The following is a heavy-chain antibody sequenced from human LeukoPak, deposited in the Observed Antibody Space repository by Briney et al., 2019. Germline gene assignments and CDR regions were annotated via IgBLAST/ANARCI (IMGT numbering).Heavy chain of an antibody. D-gene: IGHD4-17*01. V-gene: IGHV4-59*01. CDR1: GGSISSYY. J-gene: IGHJ2*01. CDR3: ARGPPVTTVTTHWYFDL. CDR2: IYYSGST. Sequence: KPSETLSLTCTVSGGSISSYYWSWIRQPPGKGLEWIGYIYYSGSTNYNPSLKSRVTISVDTSKNQFSLKLSSVTAADTAVYYCARGPPVTTVTTHWYFDLWGRGTLVTVSS.